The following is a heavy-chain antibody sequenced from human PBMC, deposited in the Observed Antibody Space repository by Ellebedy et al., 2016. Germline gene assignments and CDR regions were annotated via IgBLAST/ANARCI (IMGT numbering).Heavy chain of an antibody. Sequence: SVKVSXXASSGTFSSYAISWVRQAPRQGLEWMGGIIPIFGTANYAQKFQGRVTITADESTSTAYMELSSLRSEDTAVYYCARDPTLYSGSRYYMDVWGKGTTVTVSS. V-gene: IGHV1-69*13. J-gene: IGHJ6*03. CDR2: IIPIFGTA. CDR1: SGTFSSYA. D-gene: IGHD1-26*01. CDR3: ARDPTLYSGSRYYMDV.